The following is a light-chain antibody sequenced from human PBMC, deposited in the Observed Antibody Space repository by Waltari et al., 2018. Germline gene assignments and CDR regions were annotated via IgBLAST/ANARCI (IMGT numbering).Light chain of an antibody. Sequence: EIVLTQSPGTLSLSPGERATLSCRPSQSVSSSNLAWYHQRPGQAPRLLIDGASSRATGIPDRFSGSGSGTDFTLTISRLEPEDFAVYYCQQYGSSPTFGGGTKVEIK. CDR2: GAS. V-gene: IGKV3-20*01. CDR3: QQYGSSPT. CDR1: QSVSSSN. J-gene: IGKJ4*01.